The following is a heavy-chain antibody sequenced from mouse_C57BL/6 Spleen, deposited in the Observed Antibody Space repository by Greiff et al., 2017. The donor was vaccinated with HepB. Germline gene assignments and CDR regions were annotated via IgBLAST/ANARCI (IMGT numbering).Heavy chain of an antibody. CDR2: INPNYGTT. V-gene: IGHV1-39*01. J-gene: IGHJ4*01. Sequence: EVKLMESGPELVKPGASVKISCKASGYSFTDYNMNWVKQSNGKSLEWIGVINPNYGTTSYNQKFKGKATLTVDQSSSTAYMQLNSLTSEDSAVYYCARREAYGRGYYAMDYWGQGTSVTVSS. CDR1: GYSFTDYN. D-gene: IGHD1-1*01. CDR3: ARREAYGRGYYAMDY.